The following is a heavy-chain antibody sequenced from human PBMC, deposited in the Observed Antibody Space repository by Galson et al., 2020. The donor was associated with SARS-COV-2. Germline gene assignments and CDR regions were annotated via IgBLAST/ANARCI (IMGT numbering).Heavy chain of an antibody. V-gene: IGHV4-59*01. Sequence: SQTPSLTCTVSGGSISSYYWSWIRQPPGKGLEWIGYIYYSGSTNYNPSLKSRVTISVDTSKNQFSLKLSSVTAADTAVYYCARGGRTATLNGYYYYGMDVWGQGTTVTVSS. CDR3: ARGGRTATLNGYYYYGMDV. CDR2: IYYSGST. CDR1: GGSISSYY. J-gene: IGHJ6*02. D-gene: IGHD5-18*01.